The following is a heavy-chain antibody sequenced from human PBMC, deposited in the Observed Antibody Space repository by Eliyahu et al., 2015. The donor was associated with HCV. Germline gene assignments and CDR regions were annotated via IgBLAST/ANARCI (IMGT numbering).Heavy chain of an antibody. V-gene: IGHV3-53*01. CDR2: IYREGNT. CDR3: ARADSGRYGSHIYFDF. CDR1: GFTVXSNY. Sequence: EVQVVESGGGLIHPGGSLRLSCXASGFTVXSNYMTWVRQAPGXGLDWVSVIYREGNTYYADSVKGRFTISRDNSKNTLYLQMNSLRADDTAVYYCARADSGRYGSHIYFDFWGQGTLVTVSS. J-gene: IGHJ4*02. D-gene: IGHD1-26*01.